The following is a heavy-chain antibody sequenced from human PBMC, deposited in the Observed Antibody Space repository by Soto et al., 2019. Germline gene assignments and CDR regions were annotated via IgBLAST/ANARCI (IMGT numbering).Heavy chain of an antibody. CDR2: ISSNGGST. CDR3: ARARGSYYAPGAFDI. CDR1: GFTFSSYA. D-gene: IGHD1-26*01. V-gene: IGHV3-64*02. J-gene: IGHJ3*02. Sequence: PRGSLRLSCAASGFTFSSYAMHWVRQAPGKGLEYVSAISSNGGSTYYADSVKGRFTISRDNSKNTLYLQMGRLRAEDMAVYYCARARGSYYAPGAFDIWGQGTMVTVSS.